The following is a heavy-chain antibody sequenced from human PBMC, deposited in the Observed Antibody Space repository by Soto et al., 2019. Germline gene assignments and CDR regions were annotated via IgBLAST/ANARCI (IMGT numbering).Heavy chain of an antibody. V-gene: IGHV3-21*01. CDR1: VFTFSSYR. J-gene: IGHJ6*02. Sequence: GPLRLSCAAPVFTFSSYRMNWVRQAPGKWLEWVSSISSISSYIYYADSVKGRFTISRDNAKNSLYLQMNSLRAEDTAVYYCARDSPDILTGYYNPLWYYYGMGVWGQGTTVTVSS. D-gene: IGHD3-9*01. CDR2: ISSISSYI. CDR3: ARDSPDILTGYYNPLWYYYGMGV.